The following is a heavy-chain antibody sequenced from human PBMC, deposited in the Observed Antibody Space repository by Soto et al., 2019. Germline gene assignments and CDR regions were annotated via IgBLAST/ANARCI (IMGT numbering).Heavy chain of an antibody. CDR1: GFTFSSYW. CDR3: ARDRKWNSNGMDV. V-gene: IGHV3-7*01. Sequence: GGSLRLSCAASGFTFSSYWMSWVRQAPGKGLEWVANIKQDGSEKYYVDSVKGRFTISRDNAKNSLYLQMNSLRAEDTAVYYCARDRKWNSNGMDVWGQGTTVTVSS. D-gene: IGHD1-7*01. J-gene: IGHJ6*02. CDR2: IKQDGSEK.